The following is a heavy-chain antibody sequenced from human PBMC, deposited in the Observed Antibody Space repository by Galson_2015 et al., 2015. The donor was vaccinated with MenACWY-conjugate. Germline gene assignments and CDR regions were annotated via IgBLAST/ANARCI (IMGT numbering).Heavy chain of an antibody. V-gene: IGHV5-51*03. CDR1: GYTFTNSW. J-gene: IGHJ6*02. CDR2: IHPGDSYT. Sequence: QSGAEVKKPGESLKISCKGSGYTFTNSWIGWVRQMPGKGLEWMGIIHPGDSYTRYSPSFQGQVTISADKSISAAYLQWSSLKASDTAMYYCATITSGSYYYYGMDVWGQGTTVTVSS. D-gene: IGHD3-10*01. CDR3: ATITSGSYYYYGMDV.